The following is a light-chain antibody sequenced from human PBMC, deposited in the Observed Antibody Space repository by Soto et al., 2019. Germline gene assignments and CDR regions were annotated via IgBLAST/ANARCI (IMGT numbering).Light chain of an antibody. CDR2: DVS. V-gene: IGLV2-14*01. CDR1: SSDVGCYNY. Sequence: QSVLTQPASVSGSPGQSITISCTGTSSDVGCYNYVSWYQQHPGKAPKHMIYDVSNRPSGVSNRFSGSKSGNTASLTISGLQAEDEADYYCSSYTSSSTYVFGTGTKVTVL. J-gene: IGLJ1*01. CDR3: SSYTSSSTYV.